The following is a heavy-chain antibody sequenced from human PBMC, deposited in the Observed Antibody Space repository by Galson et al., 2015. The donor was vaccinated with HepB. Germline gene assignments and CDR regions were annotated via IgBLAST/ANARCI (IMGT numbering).Heavy chain of an antibody. J-gene: IGHJ6*03. D-gene: IGHD2-2*01. CDR3: AREHQLLLRNYYYYYMDV. V-gene: IGHV4-31*03. CDR2: IYYSGST. CDR1: GGSISSGGYY. Sequence: TLSLTCSVSGGSISSGGYYWSWIRQHPGKGLEWIGYIYYSGSTYYNPSLKSRVTISIDTSKNQFSLKLSSVTAADTAVYYCAREHQLLLRNYYYYYMDVWGKGTTVTVSS.